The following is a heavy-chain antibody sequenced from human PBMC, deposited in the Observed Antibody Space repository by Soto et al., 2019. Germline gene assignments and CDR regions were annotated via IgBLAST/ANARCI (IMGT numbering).Heavy chain of an antibody. V-gene: IGHV3-53*01. CDR3: ASGLRNSVDYKGARLFLGPYFDY. J-gene: IGHJ4*02. D-gene: IGHD1-26*01. CDR1: GFTVSSNY. Sequence: EVQLVESGGGLIQPGGSLRLSCAASGFTVSSNYMSWVRQAPGKGLERVSVIYSGGSTYYADSVKGRFTISRDNSKNTLYLQMNSLRAEDTAVYYCASGLRNSVDYKGARLFLGPYFDYWGQGTLVTVSS. CDR2: IYSGGST.